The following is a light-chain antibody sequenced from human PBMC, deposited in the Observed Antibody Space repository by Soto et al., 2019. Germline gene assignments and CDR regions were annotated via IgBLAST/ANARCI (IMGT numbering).Light chain of an antibody. CDR3: QQYNNWPPWT. CDR1: QSVSTN. Sequence: IVMTQSPATLSVSPGERATLSCRASQSVSTNLAWYQQKPGQAPRLLIYGVSTRATGIPARFSGSGSGTEFTLTISSLQSEDFAVYYCQQYNNWPPWTFGRGTKVDIK. J-gene: IGKJ1*01. V-gene: IGKV3-15*01. CDR2: GVS.